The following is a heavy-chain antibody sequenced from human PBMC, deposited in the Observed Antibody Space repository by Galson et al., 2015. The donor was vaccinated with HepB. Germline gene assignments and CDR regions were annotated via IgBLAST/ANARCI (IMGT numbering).Heavy chain of an antibody. V-gene: IGHV3-21*05. Sequence: SLRLSCAASGFTFSSYSMNWVRQAPGKGLEWVSYISSSSSYTNYADSVKGRFTISRDNAKNSLYLQMNSLRAEDTAVYYCARDPARGSGSSYYFDYWGQGTLVTVSS. J-gene: IGHJ4*02. D-gene: IGHD3-10*01. CDR1: GFTFSSYS. CDR2: ISSSSSYT. CDR3: ARDPARGSGSSYYFDY.